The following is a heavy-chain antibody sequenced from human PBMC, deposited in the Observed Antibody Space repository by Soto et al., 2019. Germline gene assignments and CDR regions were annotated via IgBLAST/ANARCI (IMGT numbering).Heavy chain of an antibody. CDR2: INTDGSST. CDR3: ARASGSNIHFDY. D-gene: IGHD1-26*01. CDR1: GLTFSSYW. Sequence: PGGSLRLSCAASGLTFSSYWMHWVRQAPGKGLVWVSRINTDGSSTTYADSVKGRFTISRDNTKNTLYLQMNSLRVEDTAVYDCARASGSNIHFDYWGQGTLVTVSS. V-gene: IGHV3-74*01. J-gene: IGHJ4*02.